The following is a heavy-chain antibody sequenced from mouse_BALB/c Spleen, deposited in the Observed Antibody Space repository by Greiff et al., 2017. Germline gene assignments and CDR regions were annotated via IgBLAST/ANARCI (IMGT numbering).Heavy chain of an antibody. D-gene: IGHD2-14*01. CDR2: IYPSDSYT. CDR3: ARSGTAFDY. J-gene: IGHJ2*01. CDR1: GYTFTSYW. V-gene: IGHV1-69*02. Sequence: QVQLQQPGAELVRPGASVKLSCKASGYTFTSYWINWVKQRPGQGLEWIGNIYPSDSYTNYNQKFKDKATLTVDTSSNTAYLQLSSLTSEDTAVYYCARSGTAFDYWGQGTTLTVSS.